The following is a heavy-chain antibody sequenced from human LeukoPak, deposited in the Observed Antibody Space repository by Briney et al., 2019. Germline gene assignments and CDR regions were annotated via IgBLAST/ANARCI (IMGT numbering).Heavy chain of an antibody. CDR1: GFTFSDYS. D-gene: IGHD3-22*01. CDR2: ITSTSDTI. CDR3: ARSSGYPFFDY. Sequence: PGGSLRLSCEASGFTFSDYSTNWVRQAPGEGLEWLSYITSTSDTIYYADSVKGRFTSSRDNAKNSVYLQMNSLRAEDTAVYYCARSSGYPFFDYWGQGTLVTVSS. V-gene: IGHV3-48*01. J-gene: IGHJ4*02.